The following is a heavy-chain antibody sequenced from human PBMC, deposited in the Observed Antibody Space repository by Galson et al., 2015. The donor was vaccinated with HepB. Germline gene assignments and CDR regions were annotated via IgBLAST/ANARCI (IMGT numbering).Heavy chain of an antibody. Sequence: SLRLSCAASGFTFSSYSMNWVRQAPGKGLEWVSYISSSSSTIYYADSVKGRFTISRDNAKNSLYLQMNSLRAEDTAVYYCARGGGGNPGDYWGQGTLVTVSS. CDR1: GFTFSSYS. V-gene: IGHV3-48*04. D-gene: IGHD4-23*01. CDR2: ISSSSSTI. J-gene: IGHJ4*02. CDR3: ARGGGGNPGDY.